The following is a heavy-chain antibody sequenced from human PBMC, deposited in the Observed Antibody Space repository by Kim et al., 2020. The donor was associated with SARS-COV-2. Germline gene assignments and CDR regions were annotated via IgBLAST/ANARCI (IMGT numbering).Heavy chain of an antibody. J-gene: IGHJ4*02. CDR2: INTGNGNT. D-gene: IGHD5-12*01. Sequence: ASVKVSCKASGYTFTSYAMHWVRQAPGQRLEWMGWINTGNGNTKYSQNFQGRVTISRDTSASTAYMDLSSLRSEDTAVYYCARARGSGYDYSDYWGQGTLVTVSS. CDR1: GYTFTSYA. CDR3: ARARGSGYDYSDY. V-gene: IGHV1-3*04.